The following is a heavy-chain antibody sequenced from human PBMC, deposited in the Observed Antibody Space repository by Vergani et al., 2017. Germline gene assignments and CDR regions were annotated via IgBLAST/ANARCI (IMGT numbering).Heavy chain of an antibody. CDR3: ARDPGSGSPRFDP. V-gene: IGHV1-3*01. D-gene: IGHD3-10*01. Sequence: QVQLVQSGAEVKKPGASVKVSCKASGYTFTGYAMHWVRQAPGQRLEWMGWINAGNGNTKYSQKFQGRVTITRDTSASTAYMELSSLRSEDTAVYYCARDPGSGSPRFDPWGQGTLVTVSS. CDR2: INAGNGNT. J-gene: IGHJ5*02. CDR1: GYTFTGYA.